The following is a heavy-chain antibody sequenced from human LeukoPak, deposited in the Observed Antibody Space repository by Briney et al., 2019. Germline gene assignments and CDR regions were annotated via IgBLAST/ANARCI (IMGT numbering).Heavy chain of an antibody. D-gene: IGHD4-17*01. CDR1: GYRFTKSW. CDR2: IYPDDSRT. J-gene: IGHJ4*02. V-gene: IGHV5-51*01. CDR3: ARPSYGASDY. Sequence: GESLKISCKGSGYRFTKSWIGWVRQMPGKGLEWLGIIYPDDSRTRYSPSFRGQVTMSVDKSISTAYLQWSSLKASDTAMYYCARPSYGASDYWGQGTLVTVSS.